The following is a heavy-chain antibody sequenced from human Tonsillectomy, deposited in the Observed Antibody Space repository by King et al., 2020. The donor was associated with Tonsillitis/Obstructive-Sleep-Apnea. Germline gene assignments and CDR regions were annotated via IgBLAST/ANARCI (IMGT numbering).Heavy chain of an antibody. V-gene: IGHV4-59*01. J-gene: IGHJ4*02. CDR1: GGSISSYY. D-gene: IGHD1-20*01. Sequence: QLQESCPGLVKPSETLSLTCTVSGGSISSYYWNWIRQPPGKGLEWIGYFYYSGSTNYNPSLKSRVTISLDTSKKQFSLKLNSVTAAYTAMFYCARFNWNGPGFDSWGEGTLVTVSS. CDR2: FYYSGST. CDR3: ARFNWNGPGFDS.